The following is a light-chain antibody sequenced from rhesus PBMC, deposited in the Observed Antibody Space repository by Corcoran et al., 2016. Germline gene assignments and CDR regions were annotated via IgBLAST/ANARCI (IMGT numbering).Light chain of an antibody. V-gene: IGKV1-25*01. CDR1: QGISNN. J-gene: IGKJ4*01. CDR3: QNSYGILT. Sequence: DIQMTQSPSSLSASVGERVTITCRASQGISNNLAWYQQKPGKVPKLLIYKASTLQSGIPSRFSVSGSGTAFTLTISSLQPEDFATYYCQNSYGILTFGGGTKVEIK. CDR2: KAS.